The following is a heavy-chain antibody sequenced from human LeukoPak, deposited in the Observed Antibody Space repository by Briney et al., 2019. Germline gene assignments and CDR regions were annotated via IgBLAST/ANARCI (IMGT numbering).Heavy chain of an antibody. CDR1: GGSISSSSYY. CDR2: IYYSGST. J-gene: IGHJ4*02. Sequence: PSETLSLTCTVSGGSISSSSYYWGWIRQPPGKGLEWIGYIYYSGSTNYNPSLKSRVTISVDTSKNQFSLKLSSVTAADTAVYYCARGAAVRYSGYDSDYWGQGTLVTVSS. CDR3: ARGAAVRYSGYDSDY. D-gene: IGHD5-12*01. V-gene: IGHV4-61*05.